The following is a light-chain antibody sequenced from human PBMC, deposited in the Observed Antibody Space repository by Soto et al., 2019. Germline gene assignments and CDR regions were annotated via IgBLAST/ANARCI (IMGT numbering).Light chain of an antibody. CDR2: LGS. CDR3: MQALQGPIT. CDR1: QSLLHSHGNTY. Sequence: DVVMTQSPLSLPVTPGEPASISCRSSQSLLHSHGNTYLDWYLQKPEQSPQLLIYLGSTRASGVPDRFSGSGSGTDFTLKISRVEAEDVGVYYCMQALQGPITFGQGTRLEIQ. V-gene: IGKV2-28*01. J-gene: IGKJ5*01.